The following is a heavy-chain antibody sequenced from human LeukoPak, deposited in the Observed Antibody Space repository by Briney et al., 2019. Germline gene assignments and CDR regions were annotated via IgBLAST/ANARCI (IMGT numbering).Heavy chain of an antibody. J-gene: IGHJ4*02. Sequence: GASVKVSCKASGYTFTSYDINWVRQATGQGLEWMGWMNPNSGNTGYAQKFQGRVTTTRNTSISTAYMELSSLRSEDTAVYYCARASRFLEWLLSRYYFDYWGQGTLVTVSS. D-gene: IGHD3-3*01. V-gene: IGHV1-8*01. CDR3: ARASRFLEWLLSRYYFDY. CDR2: MNPNSGNT. CDR1: GYTFTSYD.